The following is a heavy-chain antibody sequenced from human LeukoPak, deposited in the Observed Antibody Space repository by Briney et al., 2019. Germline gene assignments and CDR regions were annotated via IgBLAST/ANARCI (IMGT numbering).Heavy chain of an antibody. D-gene: IGHD1-1*01. CDR3: AQGHSNNWKEYFQH. V-gene: IGHV1-18*01. Sequence: ASVKVSCKASGYTFTSYGISWVRQAPGQGLEWMGWISAYNGNTNYAQKFQGRVTMTRDTSTSTVYMELSSLRSEDTAVYYCAQGHSNNWKEYFQHWGQGTLVTVSS. CDR1: GYTFTSYG. J-gene: IGHJ1*01. CDR2: ISAYNGNT.